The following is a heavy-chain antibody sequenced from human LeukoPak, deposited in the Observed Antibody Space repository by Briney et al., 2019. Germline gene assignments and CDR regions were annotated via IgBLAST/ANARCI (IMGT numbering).Heavy chain of an antibody. V-gene: IGHV3-21*01. CDR1: GFTFSSYS. D-gene: IGHD1-26*01. J-gene: IGHJ4*02. CDR2: ISSSSYI. Sequence: GGSLRLSCAASGFTFSSYSMNWVRQAPGKGLEWVSSISSSSYIYYADSVKGRFTISRDNAKNSLYLQMNSLRAEDTAVYYCARVRATKADFDYWGQGTLVTVSS. CDR3: ARVRATKADFDY.